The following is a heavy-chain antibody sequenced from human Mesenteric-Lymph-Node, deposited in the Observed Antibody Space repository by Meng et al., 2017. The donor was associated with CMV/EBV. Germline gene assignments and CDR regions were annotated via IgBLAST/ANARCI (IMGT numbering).Heavy chain of an antibody. D-gene: IGHD5-12*01. Sequence: SETLSLTCTVSGYSISSGYYWGWIRQPPGKGLEWIGSIYYSGSTNYNPSLKSRVTISVDTSKNQFSLKLSSVTAADTAVYYCARADIVATVVDYWGQGTLVTVSS. V-gene: IGHV4-38-2*02. J-gene: IGHJ4*02. CDR3: ARADIVATVVDY. CDR1: GYSISSGYY. CDR2: IYYSGST.